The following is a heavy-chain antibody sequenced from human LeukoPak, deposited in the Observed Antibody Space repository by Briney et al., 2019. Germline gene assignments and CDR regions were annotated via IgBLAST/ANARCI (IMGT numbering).Heavy chain of an antibody. J-gene: IGHJ6*02. Sequence: PGGSLRLSCTASGFTFGDYAMSWFRQAPGKGLEWVGFIRSKAYGGTTEYAASVKGRFTISRDDSKSITYLQMNSLKTEDTAVYYCARESVTYYNGMDVWGQGTTVTVSS. D-gene: IGHD4-23*01. CDR2: IRSKAYGGTT. CDR1: GFTFGDYA. V-gene: IGHV3-49*03. CDR3: ARESVTYYNGMDV.